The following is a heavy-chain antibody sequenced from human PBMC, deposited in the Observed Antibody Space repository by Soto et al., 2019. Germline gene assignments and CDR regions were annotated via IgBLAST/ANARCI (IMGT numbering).Heavy chain of an antibody. CDR3: AKAGDSSSDAFDI. Sequence: GGSLRLSSVASGFTFDDYAIHWVRQAPGKGLEWVSGISWNSGSIGYADSVKGRFTISRDNAKNSLYLQMNSLRAEDTALYYCAKAGDSSSDAFDIWGQGTMVTVSS. CDR1: GFTFDDYA. D-gene: IGHD3-22*01. CDR2: ISWNSGSI. J-gene: IGHJ3*02. V-gene: IGHV3-9*01.